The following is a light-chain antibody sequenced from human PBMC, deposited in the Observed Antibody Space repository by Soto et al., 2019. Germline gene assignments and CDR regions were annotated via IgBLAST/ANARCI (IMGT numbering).Light chain of an antibody. V-gene: IGLV2-11*01. CDR1: SSDVGGYNY. CDR2: DVT. Sequence: QSALTQPRSVSGSPGQSVTISCTGTSSDVGGYNYVSWYQHHPGKAPKLMIYDVTKRPSGVRDRFSASKSGNTASLTISGLQAEDEADYYCQSYDRSLSGSFFGTGTKVTVL. CDR3: QSYDRSLSGSF. J-gene: IGLJ1*01.